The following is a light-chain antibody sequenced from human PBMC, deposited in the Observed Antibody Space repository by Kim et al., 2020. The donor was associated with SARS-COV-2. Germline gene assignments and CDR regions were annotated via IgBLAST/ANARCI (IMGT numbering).Light chain of an antibody. V-gene: IGLV3-19*01. CDR3: NSRDSTDNHWV. CDR2: GKT. Sequence: SSELTQDPAVSVALGQTVRITCQGDSLRRFYASWYQQKPGQAPVLFIYGKTNRPSGIPDRFSGSSSGNTASLTITGAQAEDEADYYCNSRDSTDNHWVFGGGTQLTVL. J-gene: IGLJ3*02. CDR1: SLRRFY.